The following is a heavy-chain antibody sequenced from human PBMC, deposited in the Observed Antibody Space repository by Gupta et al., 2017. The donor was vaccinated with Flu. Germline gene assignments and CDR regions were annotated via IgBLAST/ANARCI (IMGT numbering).Heavy chain of an antibody. J-gene: IGHJ4*02. CDR2: ISSSSSYR. Sequence: EVHLVESGGGLVKPGGSLRLSCAASGFTFSTYTMNWVRQAPGKGLEWVSSISSSSSYRYYADSVKGRFTISRDNAKNSLYLQMNSLRAEDAAIYYCARNWAVYDSTGDCDYWGQGNLVTGS. CDR3: ARNWAVYDSTGDCDY. V-gene: IGHV3-21*01. CDR1: GFTFSTYT. D-gene: IGHD3-22*01.